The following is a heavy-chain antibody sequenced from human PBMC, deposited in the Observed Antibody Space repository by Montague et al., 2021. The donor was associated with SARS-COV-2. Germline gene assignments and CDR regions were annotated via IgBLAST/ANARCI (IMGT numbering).Heavy chain of an antibody. V-gene: IGHV2-70*11. J-gene: IGHJ3*02. D-gene: IGHD3-9*01. CDR3: ARGYYDILTGYLDAFDI. CDR2: IDWDXYK. CDR1: GFSLSTSGMC. Sequence: PALVKPTQTLTLICTFSGFSLSTSGMCVSWIRQPPGKALGWLARIDWDXYKYYSTSLKTRLTISKDTSKNQVVLTMTNMDPVDTATYYCARGYYDILTGYLDAFDIWGQGTMVTVSS.